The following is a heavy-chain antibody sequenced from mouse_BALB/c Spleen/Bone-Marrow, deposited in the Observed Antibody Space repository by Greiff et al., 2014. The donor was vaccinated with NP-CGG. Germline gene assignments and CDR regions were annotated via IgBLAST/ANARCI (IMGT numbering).Heavy chain of an antibody. CDR2: IYPGGGYT. Sequence: VQLQQSGAEQVRPGTSMKISCKASGYTFTNYWLGWVKQRPGHGLEWIGDIYPGGGYTNYNEKFKGKATLTADTSSSTAYMQLSSLTSEDSAVYFCAREVRRYFDVWGAGTTVTVSS. V-gene: IGHV1-63*02. CDR3: AREVRRYFDV. D-gene: IGHD2-14*01. J-gene: IGHJ1*01. CDR1: GYTFTNYW.